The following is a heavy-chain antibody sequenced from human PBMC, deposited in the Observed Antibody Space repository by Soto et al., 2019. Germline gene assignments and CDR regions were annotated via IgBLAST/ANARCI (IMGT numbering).Heavy chain of an antibody. D-gene: IGHD5-12*01. V-gene: IGHV3-30-3*01. CDR1: GFTFSSYA. CDR3: ARDLRGYSGYDYVGLFDY. Sequence: PGGSLRLSCAASGFTFSSYAMHWVRQAPGKGLEWVAVISYDGSNKYYADSVKGRFTISRDNSKNTLYLQMNSLRAEDTAVYYCARDLRGYSGYDYVGLFDYWGQGTLVTVSS. CDR2: ISYDGSNK. J-gene: IGHJ4*02.